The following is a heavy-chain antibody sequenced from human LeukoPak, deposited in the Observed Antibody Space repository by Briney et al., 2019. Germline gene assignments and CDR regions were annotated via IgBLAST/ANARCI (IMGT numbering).Heavy chain of an antibody. V-gene: IGHV1-2*02. J-gene: IGHJ4*02. Sequence: GASVKVSCKASGYTFTGYYMHWVRQAPGQGLEWMGWINPNSGGTNYAQKVQGRVTMTRDTSISTAYMELSRLRSDDTAVYYCASKDILTGFDYWGQGTLVTVSS. CDR1: GYTFTGYY. CDR2: INPNSGGT. CDR3: ASKDILTGFDY. D-gene: IGHD3-9*01.